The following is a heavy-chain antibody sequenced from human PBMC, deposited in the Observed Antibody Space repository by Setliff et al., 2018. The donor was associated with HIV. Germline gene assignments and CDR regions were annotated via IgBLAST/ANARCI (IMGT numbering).Heavy chain of an antibody. CDR3: ARAGAAADEGDYYYYGLDV. Sequence: GSLRLSCAASGFTFRSYAMHWVRQAPGKGLEWVADISHDGSIEDYADSVRGRFTISRDNSKSAVYLQMNSLRPEDTALYYCARAGAAADEGDYYYYGLDVWGQGTTVTVSS. CDR1: GFTFRSYA. D-gene: IGHD6-13*01. CDR2: ISHDGSIE. V-gene: IGHV3-30*04. J-gene: IGHJ6*02.